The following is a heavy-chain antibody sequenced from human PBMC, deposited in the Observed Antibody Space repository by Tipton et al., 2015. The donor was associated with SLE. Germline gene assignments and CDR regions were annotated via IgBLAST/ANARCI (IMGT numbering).Heavy chain of an antibody. Sequence: LRLSCTVSGGSISSYYWSWIRQPPGKGLEWIGEINHSGSTNYNPSLKSRVTISVDTSKNQFSLKLSSVTAADTAVYYCARGGKGSGSWSYFDYWGQGTLVTVSS. D-gene: IGHD3-10*01. CDR3: ARGGKGSGSWSYFDY. CDR2: INHSGST. CDR1: GGSISSYY. J-gene: IGHJ4*02. V-gene: IGHV4-34*01.